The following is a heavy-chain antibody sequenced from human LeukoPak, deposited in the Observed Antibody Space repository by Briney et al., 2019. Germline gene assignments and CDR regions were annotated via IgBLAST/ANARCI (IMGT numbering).Heavy chain of an antibody. CDR2: IYYSGST. J-gene: IGHJ6*04. D-gene: IGHD1-26*01. Sequence: SETLSLTCTVSGGSVRSGSYYWSWIRQPPGKGLEWIGYIYYSGSTNYNPSLKSRVTISVDTSKNQFSLKLSSVTAADTAVYYSARAWAAPYYYYGMDVWGKGTTVTVSS. CDR1: GGSVRSGSYY. CDR3: ARAWAAPYYYYGMDV. V-gene: IGHV4-61*01.